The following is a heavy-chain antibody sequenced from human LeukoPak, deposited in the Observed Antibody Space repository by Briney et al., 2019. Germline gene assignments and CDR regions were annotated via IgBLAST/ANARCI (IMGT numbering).Heavy chain of an antibody. CDR2: ISSSSGTI. V-gene: IGHV3-48*02. CDR3: AKDFTVAGTYFDY. Sequence: GGSLRLSCAASGFTFSSYHMNWVRQAPGKGLEWVSYISSSSGTIYYADSVKGRFTTSRDNAKNSLYLQMNNLRDEDTAVYYCAKDFTVAGTYFDYWGQGTLVTVSS. D-gene: IGHD6-19*01. CDR1: GFTFSSYH. J-gene: IGHJ4*02.